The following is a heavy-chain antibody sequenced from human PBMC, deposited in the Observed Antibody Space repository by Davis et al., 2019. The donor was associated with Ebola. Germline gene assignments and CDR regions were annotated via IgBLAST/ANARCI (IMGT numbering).Heavy chain of an antibody. Sequence: GESLKISCAASGFTFSRSAMHWVRQASGKGLEWVGRIRSKANSYATAYAASVKGRFTISRDDSKNTAYLQMNSLKTEDTAVYYCTMNIPAAMGGMDVWGQGTTVTVSS. CDR2: IRSKANSYAT. V-gene: IGHV3-73*01. D-gene: IGHD2-2*01. CDR3: TMNIPAAMGGMDV. J-gene: IGHJ6*02. CDR1: GFTFSRSA.